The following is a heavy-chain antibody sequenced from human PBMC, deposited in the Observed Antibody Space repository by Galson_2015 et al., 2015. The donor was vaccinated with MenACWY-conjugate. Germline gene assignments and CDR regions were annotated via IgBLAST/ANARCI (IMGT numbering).Heavy chain of an antibody. CDR2: INSDGSST. CDR3: ARDSHGGTSRLFDY. J-gene: IGHJ4*02. CDR1: GFTFSNSW. D-gene: IGHD1-14*01. Sequence: SLRLSCAASGFTFSNSWMHWVRQGPVKGLVWVSRINSDGSSTSYADSVKGRFTISRDNAKNTVYLQMNSLRAEDTAVYYCARDSHGGTSRLFDYWGQGTLVTVSS. V-gene: IGHV3-74*01.